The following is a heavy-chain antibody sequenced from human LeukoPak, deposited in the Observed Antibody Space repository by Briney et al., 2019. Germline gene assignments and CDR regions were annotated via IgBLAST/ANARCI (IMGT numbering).Heavy chain of an antibody. CDR1: GYTFTSYG. V-gene: IGHV1-18*01. CDR3: ARGRYCSSNSCYKVYYYYMDV. D-gene: IGHD2-2*02. CDR2: ISAYSGNT. Sequence: ASVKVSCKASGYTFTSYGISWVRQAPAQALEWMGWISAYSGNTNYAQKLQGTDTMTTATSPSTAYMQLRRLRSDDTAVYYCARGRYCSSNSCYKVYYYYMDVWGKGTTVTVSS. J-gene: IGHJ6*03.